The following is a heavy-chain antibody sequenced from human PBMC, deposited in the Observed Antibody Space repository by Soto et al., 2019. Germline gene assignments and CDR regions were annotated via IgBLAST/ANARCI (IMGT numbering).Heavy chain of an antibody. CDR1: GFTFSSYG. D-gene: IGHD5-12*01. CDR3: AKDRGIYSPGGLQH. Sequence: GGSLRLSCAASGFTFSSYGMHWVRQAPGKGLEWVAVISYDGSNKYYADSVKGRFTISRDNSKNTLYLQMNSLRAEDTAVYYCAKDRGIYSPGGLQHWGQGTLVTVSS. J-gene: IGHJ1*01. V-gene: IGHV3-30*18. CDR2: ISYDGSNK.